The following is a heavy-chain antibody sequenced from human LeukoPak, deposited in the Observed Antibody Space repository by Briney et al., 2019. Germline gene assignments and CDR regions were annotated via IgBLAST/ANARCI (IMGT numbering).Heavy chain of an antibody. CDR2: IFYSGST. J-gene: IGHJ2*01. Sequence: NTSETLSLTCTVSGGSISSYYWSWIRQPPGKELEWIGYIFYSGSTNYNPSLKSRVTISVDTSKNQFSLKLSSVTAADTAVYYCARVYYSNSYDYWYFDLWGRGTLVTVSS. CDR1: GGSISSYY. CDR3: ARVYYSNSYDYWYFDL. V-gene: IGHV4-59*01. D-gene: IGHD6-13*01.